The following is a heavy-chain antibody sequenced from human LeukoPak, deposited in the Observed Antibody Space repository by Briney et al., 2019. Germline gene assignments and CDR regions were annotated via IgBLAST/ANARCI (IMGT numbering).Heavy chain of an antibody. CDR2: IYTSGST. Sequence: SETLSLTCTVSGGSISSGSYYWSWIRQPAGKGLEWIGRIYTSGSTNYNPSLKSRVTISVDTSKNQFSLKLSSVTAADTAVYYCARGTYYYDSSGTDYFDYWGQGTLVTVSS. V-gene: IGHV4-61*02. J-gene: IGHJ4*02. CDR3: ARGTYYYDSSGTDYFDY. D-gene: IGHD3-22*01. CDR1: GGSISSGSYY.